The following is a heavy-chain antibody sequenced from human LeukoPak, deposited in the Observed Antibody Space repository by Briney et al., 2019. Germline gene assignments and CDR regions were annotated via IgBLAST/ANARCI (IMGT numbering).Heavy chain of an antibody. V-gene: IGHV3-7*01. CDR3: ARSPAGDAWPPAYYMDV. D-gene: IGHD3-10*01. J-gene: IGHJ6*03. CDR1: ESSFSTYW. Sequence: GGSLRLSCAASESSFSTYWMSWVRQAPGKGLEWVANIKEDGTEKYYVGSVKGRFTISRDNAKKSLYLQMNSLRDDDTAVYFCARSPAGDAWPPAYYMDVWGKGTTVTVSS. CDR2: IKEDGTEK.